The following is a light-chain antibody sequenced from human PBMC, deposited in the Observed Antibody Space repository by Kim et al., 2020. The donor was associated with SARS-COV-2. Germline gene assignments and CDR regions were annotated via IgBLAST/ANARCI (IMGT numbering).Light chain of an antibody. Sequence: DIQMTQSPPSLSASVGDRVTITCRTSESISNHLNWYQQKPGRAPRLLVFGESSLHTGVPSRFSGSGSGTDFTLTVSSLQPEDFATYYCQQSYTTPITFGQGTRLEIK. CDR2: GES. J-gene: IGKJ5*01. CDR3: QQSYTTPIT. V-gene: IGKV1-39*01. CDR1: ESISNH.